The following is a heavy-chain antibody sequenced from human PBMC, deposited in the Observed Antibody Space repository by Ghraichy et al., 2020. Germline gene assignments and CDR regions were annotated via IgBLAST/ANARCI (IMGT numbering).Heavy chain of an antibody. CDR3: AKDYCTYGVCYLFHY. Sequence: GGSLRLSCAASGFTFSSYGMHWVRQAPGKGLEWVAVISYDGSNKYYADSVKGRFTISRDNSKNTLYLQMNSLRAEDTAVYYCAKDYCTYGVCYLFHYWGQGILVTVSA. CDR2: ISYDGSNK. D-gene: IGHD2-8*01. CDR1: GFTFSSYG. J-gene: IGHJ4*02. V-gene: IGHV3-30*18.